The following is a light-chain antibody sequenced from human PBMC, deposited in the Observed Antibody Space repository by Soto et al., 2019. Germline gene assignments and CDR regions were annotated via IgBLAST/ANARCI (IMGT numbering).Light chain of an antibody. J-gene: IGKJ3*01. CDR2: GAS. V-gene: IGKV1-33*01. Sequence: DIQMTQSPSSLSASVGDRVTITCQASQDIRKYLNWYQQKPGRAPNLLIYGASNLETGVPSRFSGIGYGTDFTFTISSLQPEDIATYYCQHYDNLPPFTFGPGTKVAIK. CDR1: QDIRKY. CDR3: QHYDNLPPFT.